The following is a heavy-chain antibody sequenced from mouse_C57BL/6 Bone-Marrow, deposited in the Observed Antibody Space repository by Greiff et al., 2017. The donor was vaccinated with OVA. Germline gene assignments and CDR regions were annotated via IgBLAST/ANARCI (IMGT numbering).Heavy chain of an antibody. D-gene: IGHD2-3*01. CDR3: ARHEDGYYASYFDY. V-gene: IGHV1-82*01. Sequence: VQLQQSGPELVKPGASVKISCKASGYAFSSSWMNWVKQRPGKGLEWIGRIYPGDGDTTYNGKFKGQATLTGDQSSSTAYMQLSSLTSEDSAVYFCARHEDGYYASYFDYWGQGTTLTVSS. CDR1: GYAFSSSW. J-gene: IGHJ2*01. CDR2: IYPGDGDT.